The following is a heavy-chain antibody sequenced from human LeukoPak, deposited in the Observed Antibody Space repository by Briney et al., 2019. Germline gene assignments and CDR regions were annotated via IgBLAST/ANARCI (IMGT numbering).Heavy chain of an antibody. V-gene: IGHV4-38-2*02. Sequence: SETLSLTCTVSGYSISSGYYWGWIRQPPGKGLEWIGSIYHSGSTYYNPSLKSRVTISVDTSKNQLSLKLSSVTAADTAVYYCARSRSGSYFGWGQGTLVTVSS. J-gene: IGHJ4*02. D-gene: IGHD1-26*01. CDR3: ARSRSGSYFG. CDR1: GYSISSGYY. CDR2: IYHSGST.